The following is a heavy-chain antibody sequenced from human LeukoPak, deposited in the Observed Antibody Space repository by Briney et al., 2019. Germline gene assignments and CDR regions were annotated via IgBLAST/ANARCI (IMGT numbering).Heavy chain of an antibody. CDR1: GFTFSSYG. CDR3: AKARTGYTGYFDY. D-gene: IGHD2-2*02. J-gene: IGHJ4*02. CDR2: ISYDGSYE. V-gene: IGHV3-30*18. Sequence: GGSLRLSCAASGFTFSSYGMHWVRQAPGKGLEWVAVISYDGSYEDYADSVKGRFTISRDNSKNTLYLQMNSLRAEDTAVYYCAKARTGYTGYFDYWGQGTLVTVSS.